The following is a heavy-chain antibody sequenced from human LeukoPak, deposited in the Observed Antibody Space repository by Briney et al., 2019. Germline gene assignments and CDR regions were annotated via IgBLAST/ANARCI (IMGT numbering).Heavy chain of an antibody. CDR1: GFTFSSYS. D-gene: IGHD2-8*01. J-gene: IGHJ4*02. CDR2: ISSSSSYI. Sequence: GGSLRLSCAASGFTFSSYSMNWVRQAPGKGLEWVSSISSSSSYIYYADSVKGRFTISRDNAKNSLYLQMNSLRAKDTAVYYCARVSLGYCTNGVCYTTDYWGQGTLVTVSS. CDR3: ARVSLGYCTNGVCYTTDY. V-gene: IGHV3-21*01.